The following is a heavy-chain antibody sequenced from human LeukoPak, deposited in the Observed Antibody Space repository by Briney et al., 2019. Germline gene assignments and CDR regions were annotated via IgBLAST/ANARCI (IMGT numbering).Heavy chain of an antibody. CDR3: ARLLAAPYYINF. CDR1: GYKFTNYW. Sequence: GESLKISCKGSGYKFTNYWIAWVRQMPGQGLGWLGIIYPRDSDTRYSPSFQGQVSISVDTPIDTAYLQWSSVKASDTAMYYCARLLAAPYYINFWGQGTLVTVSS. CDR2: IYPRDSDT. V-gene: IGHV5-51*01. D-gene: IGHD6-25*01. J-gene: IGHJ4*02.